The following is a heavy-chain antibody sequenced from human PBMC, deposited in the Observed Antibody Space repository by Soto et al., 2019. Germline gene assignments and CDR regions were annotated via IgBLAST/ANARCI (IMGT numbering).Heavy chain of an antibody. Sequence: EVQLVESGGGLVKPGGSLRLSCAASGFTFSSYSMNWVRQAPGKGLEWVSSISSSSSYIYYADSVKGRFTISRYNAKNSLYLQMTSLRAEDTAVYYCARGADYYDSSGHYWGQGTLVTVSS. CDR2: ISSSSSYI. D-gene: IGHD3-22*01. V-gene: IGHV3-21*06. J-gene: IGHJ4*02. CDR3: ARGADYYDSSGHY. CDR1: GFTFSSYS.